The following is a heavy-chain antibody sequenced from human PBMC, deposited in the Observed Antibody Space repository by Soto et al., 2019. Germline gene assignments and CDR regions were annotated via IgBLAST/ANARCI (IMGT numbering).Heavy chain of an antibody. V-gene: IGHV4-31*03. CDR2: IYYSGST. Sequence: SETLSLTCTVSGGSISSGADYWSWIRQHPGKGLEWIGYIYYSGSTYYNLSLKSRLTISLDTSKNQFSLKLSSVTAADTAVYYCARSGEGLYPFDNWFDPWGQGTLVTVSS. D-gene: IGHD2-2*02. CDR3: ARSGEGLYPFDNWFDP. CDR1: GGSISSGADY. J-gene: IGHJ5*02.